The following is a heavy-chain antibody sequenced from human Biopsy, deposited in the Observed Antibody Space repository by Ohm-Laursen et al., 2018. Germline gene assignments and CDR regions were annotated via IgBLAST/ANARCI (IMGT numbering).Heavy chain of an antibody. CDR1: GLTFADYG. J-gene: IGHJ6*02. Sequence: SLRLSCAASGLTFADYGMHWVRQAPGKGLEWVSLISWDGRTRYYADSVKGRFTISRDNSKNSLYLQMNSLRLEDTALYFCARAFRGQYFYYYYGMDVWGQGTTVTVSS. CDR3: ARAFRGQYFYYYYGMDV. D-gene: IGHD3-9*01. CDR2: ISWDGRTR. V-gene: IGHV3-43D*04.